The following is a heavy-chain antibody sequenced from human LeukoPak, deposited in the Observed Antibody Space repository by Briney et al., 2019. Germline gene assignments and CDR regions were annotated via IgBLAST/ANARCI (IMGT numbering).Heavy chain of an antibody. Sequence: GGSLRLSCVASGFTFSSYSMKWVRQAPGKGLEWVSSIGSSSSYIYYADSVKGRFTISRDNSKNTPYLQMNSLRAEDTAVYYCAKDAKWSTTMIVVALRGGGDYWGQGTLVTVSS. J-gene: IGHJ4*02. CDR3: AKDAKWSTTMIVVALRGGGDY. D-gene: IGHD3-22*01. V-gene: IGHV3-21*01. CDR1: GFTFSSYS. CDR2: IGSSSSYI.